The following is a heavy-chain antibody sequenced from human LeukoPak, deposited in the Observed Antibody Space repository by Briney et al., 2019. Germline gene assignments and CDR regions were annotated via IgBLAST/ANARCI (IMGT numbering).Heavy chain of an antibody. Sequence: PGGSLRLSCAASGFTFRNYGMSWVRQAPGKGLEWVSSISGSSDSTYYPDSMKGRFTISRDSSKDTLYLQMNSLRTEDTAIYYCARAKGSLWFGEFDSWGQGTLVSVSS. D-gene: IGHD3-10*01. CDR3: ARAKGSLWFGEFDS. V-gene: IGHV3-23*01. CDR2: ISGSSDST. J-gene: IGHJ4*02. CDR1: GFTFRNYG.